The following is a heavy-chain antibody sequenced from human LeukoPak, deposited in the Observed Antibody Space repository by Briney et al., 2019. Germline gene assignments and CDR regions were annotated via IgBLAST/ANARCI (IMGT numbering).Heavy chain of an antibody. CDR1: GFTFSSYA. J-gene: IGHJ3*02. V-gene: IGHV3-30-3*01. CDR2: ISYDGSNK. Sequence: PGGSLRLSCAASGFTFSSYAMHWVRQALGKGLEWVAVISYDGSNKYYADSVKGRFTISRDNSKNTLYLQMNSLRAEDTAVYYCARSKVVITYDAFDIWGQGTMVTVSS. CDR3: ARSKVVITYDAFDI. D-gene: IGHD3-22*01.